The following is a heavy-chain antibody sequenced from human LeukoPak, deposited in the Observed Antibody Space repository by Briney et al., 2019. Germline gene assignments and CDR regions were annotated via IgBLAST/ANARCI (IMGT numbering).Heavy chain of an antibody. Sequence: SETLSLTCAVYGGSFSGYYWSWIRQPPGKGLEWIGYTYYSGSTNYNPSLKSRVTISVDTSKNQFSLKLSSVTAADTAVYYCARVSVSYYYYMDVWGKGTTVTVSS. J-gene: IGHJ6*03. CDR2: TYYSGST. V-gene: IGHV4-59*08. CDR1: GGSFSGYY. CDR3: ARVSVSYYYYMDV.